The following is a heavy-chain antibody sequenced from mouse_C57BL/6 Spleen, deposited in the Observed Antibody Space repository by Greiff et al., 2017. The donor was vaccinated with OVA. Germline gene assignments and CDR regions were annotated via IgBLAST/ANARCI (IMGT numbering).Heavy chain of an antibody. V-gene: IGHV1-52*01. CDR2: IDPSDSET. CDR1: GYTFTSYW. D-gene: IGHD2-1*01. J-gene: IGHJ2*01. CDR3: ARSGAYGNYYFDY. Sequence: QVQLQQPGAELVRPGSSVKLSCKASGYTFTSYWMHWVKQRPIQGLEWIGNIDPSDSETHYNQKFKDKATLTVDKSSSTAYMQLSSLTSEDSAVYYCARSGAYGNYYFDYWGQGTTLTVSS.